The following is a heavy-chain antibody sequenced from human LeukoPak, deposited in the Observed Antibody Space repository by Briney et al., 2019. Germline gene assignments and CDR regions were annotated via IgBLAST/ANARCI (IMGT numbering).Heavy chain of an antibody. CDR1: GGTFSSYA. Sequence: ASVKVSCKASGGTFSSYAISWVRQAPGPGLEWMGGIIPIFGTANYAQKFQGRVTITADESTSTAYMELSSLRSEDTAVYYCASRLGGGGYGMDVWGQGTTVTVSS. CDR3: ASRLGGGGYGMDV. CDR2: IIPIFGTA. J-gene: IGHJ6*02. V-gene: IGHV1-69*13. D-gene: IGHD3-16*01.